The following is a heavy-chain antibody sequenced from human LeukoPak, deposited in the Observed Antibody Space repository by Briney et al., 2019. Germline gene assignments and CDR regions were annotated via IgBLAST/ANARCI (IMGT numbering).Heavy chain of an antibody. D-gene: IGHD6-19*01. CDR3: ATVYSSGWNFHY. Sequence: ASVKVSCKASGYTFTGYYMHWVRQAPGQGLEWMGWMNPKSGGTNYAQKFQGRVTITRDTSISTAYMELSSLRSDDTAVYYCATVYSSGWNFHYWGQGTLVTVSS. J-gene: IGHJ4*02. V-gene: IGHV1-2*02. CDR2: MNPKSGGT. CDR1: GYTFTGYY.